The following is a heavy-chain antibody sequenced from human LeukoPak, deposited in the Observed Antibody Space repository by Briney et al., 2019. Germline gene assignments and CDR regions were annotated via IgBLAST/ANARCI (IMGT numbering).Heavy chain of an antibody. CDR1: GFTVSSNY. CDR3: ARGPDSSGYGYFDY. V-gene: IGHV3-66*01. J-gene: IGHJ4*02. Sequence: PGGSLRLSCAASGFTVSSNYMSWVRQAPGKGLEWVSVIYSGGSTYYADSVKGRLTISRDNSKNTLYLQMNSLRAEDTAVYYCARGPDSSGYGYFDYWGQGTLVTVSS. D-gene: IGHD3-22*01. CDR2: IYSGGST.